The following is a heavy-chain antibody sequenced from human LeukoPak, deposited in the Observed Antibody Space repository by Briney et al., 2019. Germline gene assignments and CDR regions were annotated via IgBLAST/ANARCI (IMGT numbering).Heavy chain of an antibody. J-gene: IGHJ5*02. CDR1: GFTVSSSY. CDR2: IYDSGST. CDR3: ARHYGP. D-gene: IGHD3-10*01. Sequence: GSLRLSCAASGFTVSSSYMNWVRQAPGKGLEWIGSIYDSGSTYYNPSLKSRVTISVDTSKNQFSLKLNSVTAADTAVYYCARHYGPWGQGTLVTVSS. V-gene: IGHV4-39*01.